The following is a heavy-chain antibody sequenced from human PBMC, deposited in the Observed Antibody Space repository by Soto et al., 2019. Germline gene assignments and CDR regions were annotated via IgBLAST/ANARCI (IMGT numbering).Heavy chain of an antibody. CDR3: VRENYYYGMDV. V-gene: IGHV3-66*01. CDR2: INGAGSA. CDR1: GFSVSVNL. Sequence: EEQLVESGGGLVQPGGSLRLSCAAPGFSVSVNLMNWVRQAPGKGLEWVSVINGAGSADYTDSVKGRFTTSRDISKNTLDLQMNSLRAEDTAVYYCVRENYYYGMDVWGQGTTVTVSS. J-gene: IGHJ6*02.